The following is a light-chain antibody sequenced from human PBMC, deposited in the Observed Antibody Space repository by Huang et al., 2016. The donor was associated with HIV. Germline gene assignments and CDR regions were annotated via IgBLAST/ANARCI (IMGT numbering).Light chain of an antibody. CDR1: QNISSW. CDR2: KIS. Sequence: DIQMTQSPSTLSAFVGDRLTTTGRASQNISSWLAWYQQKPGKAPRLLIYKISSLESGVPARFSGSGSGTEFTLTISSLQPDDIGTYYCQYGETFGQGSKVEVK. J-gene: IGKJ1*01. V-gene: IGKV1-5*03. CDR3: QYGET.